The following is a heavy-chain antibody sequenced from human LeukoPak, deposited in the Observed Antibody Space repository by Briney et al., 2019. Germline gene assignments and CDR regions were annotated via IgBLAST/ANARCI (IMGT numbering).Heavy chain of an antibody. J-gene: IGHJ5*02. Sequence: SQTLSLTCTVSGGSITSGGYYWGWIRQYPGKGLEWIGYIYYTGNTYYNPSLKSRVTISVDTSKNQFSLKLSSVTAADTAVYYCARYCTSTSCYKWGFDPWGQGTLVTVSS. CDR1: GGSITSGGYY. V-gene: IGHV4-31*03. CDR2: IYYTGNT. CDR3: ARYCTSTSCYKWGFDP. D-gene: IGHD2-2*02.